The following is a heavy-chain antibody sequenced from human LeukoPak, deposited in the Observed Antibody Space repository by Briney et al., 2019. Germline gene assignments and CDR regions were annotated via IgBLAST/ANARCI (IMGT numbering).Heavy chain of an antibody. Sequence: GGSLRLSCAASGFTFSTYTMNWVRQAPGKGLEWVSSISSRSSYIYYADSVKGRFTISRDNAKNSLYLQMNSLRAEDTAVYHCARVVGLTGYSSSWYSGYYYYMDVWGKGTTVTVSS. D-gene: IGHD6-13*01. CDR3: ARVVGLTGYSSSWYSGYYYYMDV. V-gene: IGHV3-21*01. CDR2: ISSRSSYI. J-gene: IGHJ6*03. CDR1: GFTFSTYT.